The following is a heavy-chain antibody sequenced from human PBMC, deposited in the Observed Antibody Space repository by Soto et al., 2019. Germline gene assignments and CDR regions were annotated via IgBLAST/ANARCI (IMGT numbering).Heavy chain of an antibody. D-gene: IGHD6-13*01. CDR1: GYSFTSYW. V-gene: IGHV5-51*01. CDR2: IYPGDSDT. CDR3: AGSYSSSWYGNWFDP. J-gene: IGHJ5*02. Sequence: GESLKIYCKGSGYSFTSYWIGWVRQMPGKGLEWMGIIYPGDSDTRYSPSFQGQVTISADKSISTAYLQWSSLKASDTAMYYCAGSYSSSWYGNWFDPWGQGTLVTVSS.